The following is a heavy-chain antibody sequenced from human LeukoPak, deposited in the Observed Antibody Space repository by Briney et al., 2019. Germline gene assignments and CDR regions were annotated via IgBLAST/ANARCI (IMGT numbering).Heavy chain of an antibody. J-gene: IGHJ4*02. D-gene: IGHD3-22*01. Sequence: GASLKISCKGSGYRFTNYWIAWVRPMPGKVLEWMGVIYPGDSDTRYSPSFQGQVTISADKSINTAYLQWSSLKAPDSAIYYCARPGTDYDSSGYYKDWGQGTLVTVSS. CDR1: GYRFTNYW. CDR3: ARPGTDYDSSGYYKD. CDR2: IYPGDSDT. V-gene: IGHV5-51*01.